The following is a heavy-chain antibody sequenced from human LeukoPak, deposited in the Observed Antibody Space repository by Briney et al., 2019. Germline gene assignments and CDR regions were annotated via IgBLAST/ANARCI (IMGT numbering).Heavy chain of an antibody. CDR1: GFTFSGSA. CDR2: IRSKANSYAT. CDR3: TRPTDPYYYYGMDV. V-gene: IGHV3-73*01. J-gene: IGHJ6*02. Sequence: PGGSLRLSCAASGFTFSGSAMHWVRQASGKGLEWVGRIRSKANSYATAYAASVRGRFTISRDDSKNTAYLQMYSLKTEDTAVYYCTRPTDPYYYYGMDVWGQGTTVTVSS.